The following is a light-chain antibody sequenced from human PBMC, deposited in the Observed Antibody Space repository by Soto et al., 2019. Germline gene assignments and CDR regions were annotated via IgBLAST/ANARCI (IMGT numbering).Light chain of an antibody. CDR1: PNLLHSNGYNY. J-gene: IGKJ3*01. Sequence: DIVIPQSPLSLPVTPGEPASISCRSSPNLLHSNGYNYLEWYLQKPGHSPPLLIYLGSTRASWVPDRFSGSGSGTDFTLRINTVEAEDVGVYYCMQAQHVPFTFGPGTKVDI. CDR3: MQAQHVPFT. V-gene: IGKV2-28*01. CDR2: LGS.